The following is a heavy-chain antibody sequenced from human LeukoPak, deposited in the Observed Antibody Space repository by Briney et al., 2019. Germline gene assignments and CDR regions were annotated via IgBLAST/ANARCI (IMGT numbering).Heavy chain of an antibody. CDR3: AKTYDSSGSYFDY. Sequence: GGSLRLSCAASGVTFSSYAMSWVRQAPGKGLEWVSAISGSGGSTYYADSVKGRFTISRDNSKNTLYLQMNSLRAEDTAVYYRAKTYDSSGSYFDYWGQGTLVTVSS. D-gene: IGHD3-22*01. CDR2: ISGSGGST. J-gene: IGHJ4*02. CDR1: GVTFSSYA. V-gene: IGHV3-23*01.